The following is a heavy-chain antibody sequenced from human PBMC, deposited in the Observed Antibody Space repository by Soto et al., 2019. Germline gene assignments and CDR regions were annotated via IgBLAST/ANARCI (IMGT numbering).Heavy chain of an antibody. CDR2: VYQTVST. D-gene: IGHD4-4*01. Sequence: SETLSLTCTVSGYSISNGYYWAWIRQSPGKGLEWIGSVYQTVSTSYNPSLESRVNILVDIAKNTFSLRLNSVTAADTAVYFCAREKGQSNHFEFWAPVMLVT. CDR1: GYSISNGYY. V-gene: IGHV4-38-2*02. J-gene: IGHJ4*02. CDR3: AREKGQSNHFEF.